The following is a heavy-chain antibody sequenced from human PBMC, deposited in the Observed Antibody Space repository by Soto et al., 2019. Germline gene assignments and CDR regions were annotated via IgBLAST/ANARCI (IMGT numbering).Heavy chain of an antibody. CDR3: VRVVAIPGYPDN. J-gene: IGHJ4*02. CDR1: GGTFSSYA. D-gene: IGHD5-12*01. Sequence: QVQLVQPGAEVRQPASSVKVSCKTSGGTFSSYAISWVRQAPGQGLEWMGGIVPIVDTSTYAQKFQGRVTITADESTSTVYMELSSLRSDDTAVYYCVRVVAIPGYPDNWGLGTLVTVSS. CDR2: IVPIVDTS. V-gene: IGHV1-69*12.